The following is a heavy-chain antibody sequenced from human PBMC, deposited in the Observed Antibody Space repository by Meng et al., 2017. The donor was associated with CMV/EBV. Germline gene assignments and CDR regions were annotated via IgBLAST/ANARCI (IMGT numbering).Heavy chain of an antibody. J-gene: IGHJ3*02. V-gene: IGHV1-46*01. CDR2: INPSGGST. Sequence: ASVKVSCKASGYTFTSYYMHWVRQAPGQGLEWMGIINPSGGSTSYAQKFQGRVTMTRDTSTSTVYMELSSLRSEDTAVYYCARKAQDCSSTSCYPFDIWGQGTMVTVSS. D-gene: IGHD2-2*01. CDR3: ARKAQDCSSTSCYPFDI. CDR1: GYTFTSYY.